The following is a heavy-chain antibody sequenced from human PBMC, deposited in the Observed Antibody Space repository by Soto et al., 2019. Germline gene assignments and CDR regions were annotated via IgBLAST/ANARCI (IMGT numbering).Heavy chain of an antibody. D-gene: IGHD3-22*01. J-gene: IGHJ5*02. Sequence: SVKVSCKTSGGTFISYAISWVRQAPGQGLEWMGEIIPIFGTANYAQKFQGRVTITADESTSTAYMELSSLRSEDTAVYYCARDRGPSSGYYPYWFDPWDQGTLVTVSS. CDR1: GGTFISYA. CDR3: ARDRGPSSGYYPYWFDP. CDR2: IIPIFGTA. V-gene: IGHV1-69*13.